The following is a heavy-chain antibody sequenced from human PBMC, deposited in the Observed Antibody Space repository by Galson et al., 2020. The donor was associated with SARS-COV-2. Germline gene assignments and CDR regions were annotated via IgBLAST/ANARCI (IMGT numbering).Heavy chain of an antibody. Sequence: ASVKVSCKASGYTFTSYDINWVRQATGQGLEWMGWMNPNSGNTGYAQKFQGRVTMTRNTSISTAYMELSSLRSEDTAVYYCARGILGAAAGTLVYYYYYGMDVWGQGTTVTVSS. J-gene: IGHJ6*02. D-gene: IGHD6-13*01. CDR2: MNPNSGNT. CDR3: ARGILGAAAGTLVYYYYYGMDV. CDR1: GYTFTSYD. V-gene: IGHV1-8*01.